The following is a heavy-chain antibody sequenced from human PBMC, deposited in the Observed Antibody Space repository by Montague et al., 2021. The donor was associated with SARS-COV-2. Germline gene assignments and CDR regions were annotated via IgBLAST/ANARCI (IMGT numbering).Heavy chain of an antibody. Sequence: CASSGDSVSSNLATWNWIRQSPSSGLEWLGRTYYRSKWYNDYAESVKSRITIDPDPSKHQFSLHLNSVTPEDTAVYYCARIPVGSKYYFDFWGQGTLVTVSS. CDR3: ARIPVGSKYYFDF. D-gene: IGHD2-2*01. CDR2: TYYRSKWYN. CDR1: GDSVSSNLAT. J-gene: IGHJ4*02. V-gene: IGHV6-1*01.